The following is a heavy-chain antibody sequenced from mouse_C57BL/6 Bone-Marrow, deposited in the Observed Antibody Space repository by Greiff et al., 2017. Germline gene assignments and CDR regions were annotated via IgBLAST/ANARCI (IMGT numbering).Heavy chain of an antibody. D-gene: IGHD1-1*01. V-gene: IGHV5-6*01. Sequence: EVMLVESGGDLVKPGGSLKLSCAASGFTFSGYGMSWVRQTPDKRLEWVATISSGGSSTYYPDSVKGRFTISRDNAKNTLYLQMSSLKSEDTDMDYCERESRDYWGQGTSVTVSS. CDR1: GFTFSGYG. CDR2: ISSGGSST. CDR3: ERESRDY. J-gene: IGHJ4*01.